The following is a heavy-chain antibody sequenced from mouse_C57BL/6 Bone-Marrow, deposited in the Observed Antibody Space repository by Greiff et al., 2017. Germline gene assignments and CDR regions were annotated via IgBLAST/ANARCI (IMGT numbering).Heavy chain of an antibody. CDR3: ARTLYYYAMDY. CDR1: GYTFTSYG. D-gene: IGHD2-3*01. CDR2: IYPRSGNT. J-gene: IGHJ4*01. V-gene: IGHV1-81*01. Sequence: VKLQESGAELARPGASVKLSCKASGYTFTSYGISWVKQRTGQGLEWIGEIYPRSGNTYYNEKFKGKATLTADKSSSTAYMELRSLTSEDSAVYFCARTLYYYAMDYWGQGTSVTVSS.